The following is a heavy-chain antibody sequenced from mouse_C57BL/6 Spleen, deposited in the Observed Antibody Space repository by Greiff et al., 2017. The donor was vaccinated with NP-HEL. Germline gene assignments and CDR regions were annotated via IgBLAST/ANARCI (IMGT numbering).Heavy chain of an antibody. V-gene: IGHV5-12*01. Sequence: EVQRVESGGGLVQPGGSLKLSCAASGFTFSDYYMYWVRQTPEKRLEWVAYISNGGGSTYYPDTVKGRFTISRDNAKNTLYLQMSRLKSEDTAMYYCARQARLITTVVALDYWGQGTTLTVSS. CDR3: ARQARLITTVVALDY. CDR2: ISNGGGST. D-gene: IGHD1-1*01. J-gene: IGHJ2*01. CDR1: GFTFSDYY.